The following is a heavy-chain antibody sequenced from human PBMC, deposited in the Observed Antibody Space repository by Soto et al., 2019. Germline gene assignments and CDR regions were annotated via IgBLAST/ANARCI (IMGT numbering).Heavy chain of an antibody. CDR2: IYYSGST. V-gene: IGHV4-30-4*01. J-gene: IGHJ5*02. CDR1: GGSISSGDYY. Sequence: QVQLQESGPGLVKPSQTLSLTCTVSGGSISSGDYYWSWIRQPPGKGLEWIGYIYYSGSTYYNPSLSARVTLSVDTPKNQYALKLSSVTAADTAVYYCASEHSSGWGGWFDPWGQGTLVTVSS. CDR3: ASEHSSGWGGWFDP. D-gene: IGHD6-19*01.